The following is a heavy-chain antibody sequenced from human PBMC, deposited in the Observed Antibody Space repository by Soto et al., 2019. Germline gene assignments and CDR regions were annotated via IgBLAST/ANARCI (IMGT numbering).Heavy chain of an antibody. V-gene: IGHV3-23*01. CDR2: ISVSGGTT. D-gene: IGHD3-22*01. Sequence: PGGSLRLSCAASVFTFRNYAMNLVRQAPGKGLEWVSGISVSGGTTYYADSVKGRFTVSRDNSKNTVFLQMNSLRAEDTAVYFCAKGMYYYDSSGYRLFDYWGQGTL. CDR3: AKGMYYYDSSGYRLFDY. J-gene: IGHJ4*02. CDR1: VFTFRNYA.